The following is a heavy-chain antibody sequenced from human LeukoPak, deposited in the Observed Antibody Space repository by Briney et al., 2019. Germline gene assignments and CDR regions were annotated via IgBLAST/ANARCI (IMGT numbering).Heavy chain of an antibody. CDR2: IYTNGRT. J-gene: IGHJ4*02. CDR1: GGSISSYY. D-gene: IGHD3-3*01. V-gene: IGHV4-4*07. Sequence: PSETLSLTCTVSGGSISSYYWSWIRRPAGKGLEWIGHIYTNGRTNYNPSLKSRVTMSVDTSKNQFSLKLSSVTAADTAVYYCARSSGYYNAFDYWGQGTLVTVSS. CDR3: ARSSGYYNAFDY.